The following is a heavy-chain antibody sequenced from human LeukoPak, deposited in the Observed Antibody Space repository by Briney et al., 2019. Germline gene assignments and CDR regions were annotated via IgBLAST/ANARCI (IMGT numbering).Heavy chain of an antibody. V-gene: IGHV4-61*02. J-gene: IGHJ4*02. CDR1: GGSISSGSYY. D-gene: IGHD1-26*01. CDR2: IYTSGST. CDR3: ARDSSGSYHGDPFDY. Sequence: PSETLSLTCTVSGGSISSGSYYWSWIRQPAGKGLEWIGRIYTSGSTNYNPSLKSRVTISVDTSKNQFSLKLSSVTAADTAVYYCARDSSGSYHGDPFDYWGQGTLVTVSS.